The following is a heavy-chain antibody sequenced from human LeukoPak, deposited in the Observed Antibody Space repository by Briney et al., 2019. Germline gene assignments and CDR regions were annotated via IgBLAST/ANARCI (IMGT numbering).Heavy chain of an antibody. CDR3: ARDPGGSGYSFDS. CDR2: IWYDGSNK. CDR1: GFTFSSSG. Sequence: PGGSLRLSCAASGFTFSSSGMHWVRQAPGKGLEWVALIWYDGSNKYYADSVKGRFTIPRDNSKNTLYLQMNSLRAEDTAIYYCARDPGGSGYSFDSWGQGTLVTVSS. V-gene: IGHV3-33*01. J-gene: IGHJ4*02. D-gene: IGHD6-19*01.